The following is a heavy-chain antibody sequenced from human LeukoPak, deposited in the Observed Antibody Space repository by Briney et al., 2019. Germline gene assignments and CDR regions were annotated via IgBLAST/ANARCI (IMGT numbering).Heavy chain of an antibody. CDR3: ARATWDPNYYYMDV. CDR1: GFTFSSYT. D-gene: IGHD1-26*01. CDR2: ISSSSSYI. J-gene: IGHJ6*03. V-gene: IGHV3-21*01. Sequence: GGSLRLSCAASGFTFSSYTMKWVRQAPGRGLEWVSSISSSSSYIYYADSVKGRFTISRDNAKNSLFLQMNSLRAEDTAVYFCARATWDPNYYYMDVWGKGTTVTISS.